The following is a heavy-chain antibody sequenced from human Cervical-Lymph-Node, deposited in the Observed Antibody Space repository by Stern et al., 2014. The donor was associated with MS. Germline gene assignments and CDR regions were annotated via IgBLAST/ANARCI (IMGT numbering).Heavy chain of an antibody. CDR2: IFSNDEK. Sequence: ESGPVLVKPTETLTLTCTVSGFSLSSAGMGVSWIRQPPGKALEWLARIFSNDEKSYSTSLKNRLTISKDTSKSRVVLTMTNMDPVDTATYYCARRESGDHGMDVWGQGTTVTVSS. D-gene: IGHD4-17*01. CDR3: ARRESGDHGMDV. J-gene: IGHJ6*02. V-gene: IGHV2-26*01. CDR1: GFSLSSAGMG.